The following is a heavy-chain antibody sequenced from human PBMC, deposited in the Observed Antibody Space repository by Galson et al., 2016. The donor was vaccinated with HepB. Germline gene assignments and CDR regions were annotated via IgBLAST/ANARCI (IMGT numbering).Heavy chain of an antibody. Sequence: SVKVSCKTSGYTFTSYYMHWVRQAPGQGLEWMGIINPNGGSTTYAQKFQGRVTMTSDTSTTTVYMDLSSLRSEDTAVYYCARALNSDFLSSDYWGQGTLVTVSS. CDR3: ARALNSDFLSSDY. J-gene: IGHJ4*02. V-gene: IGHV1-46*01. CDR1: GYTFTSYY. D-gene: IGHD2/OR15-2a*01. CDR2: INPNGGST.